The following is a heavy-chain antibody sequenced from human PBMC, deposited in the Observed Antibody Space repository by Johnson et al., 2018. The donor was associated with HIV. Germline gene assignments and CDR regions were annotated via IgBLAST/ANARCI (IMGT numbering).Heavy chain of an antibody. D-gene: IGHD3-16*02. J-gene: IGHJ3*01. CDR2: IKQDGSEK. CDR3: TTDQNDIWSYRVGVDF. CDR1: GFTFSSYW. V-gene: IGHV3-7*05. Sequence: VQLVESGGGLVQPGGSLRLSCAASGFTFSSYWMSWVRQAPGKGLEWVANIKQDGSEKYYVDSVKGRFTISRDDSKNTLYLQINSLKTDDTAVYYCTTDQNDIWSYRVGVDFWGQGTMVTVSS.